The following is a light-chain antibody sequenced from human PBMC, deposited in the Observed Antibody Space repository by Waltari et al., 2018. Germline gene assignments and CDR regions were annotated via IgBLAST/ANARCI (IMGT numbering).Light chain of an antibody. Sequence: IVLTQSPGTVSLSPGEKASLSYKASQNLSSNFLAWYRQRPAQPPGLLIHGAAKRAAGIPDTFRGSGSGTDFTHTISRLEAEDSAVYYCQQYGTSPYTFGQGTKVEIK. J-gene: IGKJ2*01. V-gene: IGKV3-20*01. CDR2: GAA. CDR1: QNLSSNF. CDR3: QQYGTSPYT.